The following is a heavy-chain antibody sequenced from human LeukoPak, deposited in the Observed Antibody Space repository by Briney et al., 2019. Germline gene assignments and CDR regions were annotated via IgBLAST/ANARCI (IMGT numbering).Heavy chain of an antibody. V-gene: IGHV3-11*04. CDR1: GFTFSDYY. J-gene: IGHJ4*02. Sequence: GGSLRLSCAASGFTFSDYYMNWIRQAPGKGLEWISYRSSSGNTIYYADSVKGRFTISRDNAKNSLYLQMNSLRAEDTALYYCARDPKWLDYWGQGTLVTVSS. D-gene: IGHD5-12*01. CDR3: ARDPKWLDY. CDR2: RSSSGNTI.